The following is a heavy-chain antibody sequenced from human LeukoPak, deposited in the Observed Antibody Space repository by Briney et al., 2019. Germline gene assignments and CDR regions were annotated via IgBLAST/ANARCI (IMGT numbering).Heavy chain of an antibody. CDR3: ADAIVGAPAHY. Sequence: GGSLRLSCAASGFTFSSYAMSWVRQAPGKGLEWVSAISGSGGSTYYADSVKGRFTISRDNSRNTLYLQMNSLRAGDTAVYYCADAIVGAPAHYWGQGTLVTVSS. CDR2: ISGSGGST. D-gene: IGHD1-26*01. CDR1: GFTFSSYA. J-gene: IGHJ4*02. V-gene: IGHV3-23*01.